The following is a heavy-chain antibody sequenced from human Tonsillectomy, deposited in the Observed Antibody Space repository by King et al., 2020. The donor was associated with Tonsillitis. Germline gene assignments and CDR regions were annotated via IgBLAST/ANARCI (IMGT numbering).Heavy chain of an antibody. D-gene: IGHD1-26*01. CDR3: AKLGLSRGALGGAFDI. J-gene: IGHJ3*02. Sequence: QLVQSGAEVKKPGESLKISCQGSGYSFTSYWIGWVRQMPGKGLEWMGIIFPGDSDTRYSPSFQGQVTISADKSISTAYVQWSSLKASDTAMYYCAKLGLSRGALGGAFDIWGQGTMVTVSS. CDR1: GYSFTSYW. CDR2: IFPGDSDT. V-gene: IGHV5-51*01.